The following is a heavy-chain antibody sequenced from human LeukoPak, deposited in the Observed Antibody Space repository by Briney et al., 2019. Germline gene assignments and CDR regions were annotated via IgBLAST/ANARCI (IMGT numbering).Heavy chain of an antibody. CDR3: ARGYCSSTSCLGDAFDI. J-gene: IGHJ3*02. CDR1: GFTFSSYG. Sequence: PGGSLRLSCAASGFTFSSYGMHWVRQAPGKGLEWVAVIWYDGSKKYYADSVKGRFTISRDNSKNTLYLQMNSLRAEDTAVYYCARGYCSSTSCLGDAFDIWGQGTMVTVSS. D-gene: IGHD2-2*01. CDR2: IWYDGSKK. V-gene: IGHV3-33*01.